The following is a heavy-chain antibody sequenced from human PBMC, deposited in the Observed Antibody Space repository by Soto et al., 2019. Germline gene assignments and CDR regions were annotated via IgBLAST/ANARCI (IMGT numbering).Heavy chain of an antibody. CDR2: ISDDGTNK. Sequence: QVQLVDSGGGEVQPGRSLTISCAASGFTFSTDGMHWVRQTPGKGLEWVAGISDDGTNKFYSDSVKGRFTISRDNFKNTRTVAMNSLRAADTAVYSCAKDLQSYGDFDYYCSGIHGWGLRTRVSVSS. D-gene: IGHD2-21*02. CDR1: GFTFSTDG. CDR3: AKDLQSYGDFDYYCSGIHG. J-gene: IGHJ6*02. V-gene: IGHV3-30*18.